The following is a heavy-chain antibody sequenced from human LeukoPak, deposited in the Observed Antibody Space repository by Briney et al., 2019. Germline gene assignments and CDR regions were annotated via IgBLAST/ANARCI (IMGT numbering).Heavy chain of an antibody. CDR2: IWFDGTDK. J-gene: IGHJ3*01. CDR1: GFSFSNYG. CDR3: ARDLQLGRSDGCCYSCNAFDV. Sequence: GKSLRLSCAASGFSFSNYGIHWVRQAPGKGLEWVAVIWFDGTDKFYADSVKGRFTISRDNAKDTLYLQMNSLTADDTAVYYCARDLQLGRSDGCCYSCNAFDVWGQGTMVTVSS. V-gene: IGHV3-33*01. D-gene: IGHD2-15*01.